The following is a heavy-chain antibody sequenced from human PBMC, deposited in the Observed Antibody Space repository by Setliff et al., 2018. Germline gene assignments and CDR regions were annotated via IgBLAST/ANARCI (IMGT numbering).Heavy chain of an antibody. J-gene: IGHJ6*03. CDR1: GYTFTGYY. CDR3: ARDGDILTTYYIYYYYMDV. D-gene: IGHD3-9*01. CDR2: INPNSGGT. V-gene: IGHV1-2*02. Sequence: GASVKVSCKASGYTFTGYYIHWGRQAPGQGLEYMGWINPNSGGTNYAPKFQGRVTMTRDTSISTVYMEVSRLRSDDTAVYFCARDGDILTTYYIYYYYMDVWGKGTTVTVS.